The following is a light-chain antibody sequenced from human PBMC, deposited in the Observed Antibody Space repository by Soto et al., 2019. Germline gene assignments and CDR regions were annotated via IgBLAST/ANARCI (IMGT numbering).Light chain of an antibody. CDR1: SSNIGTNF. V-gene: IGLV1-47*02. Sequence: QSVLTQPPSASGTPGQRVTISCSGSSSNIGTNFVYWYQQLPGTAPKLLIFSNAQRPSGVPDRFSGSRSGTSASLAISGLRSEDEADYYCAAWDDSLSGWVFGGGTKLTLL. CDR3: AAWDDSLSGWV. J-gene: IGLJ3*02. CDR2: SNA.